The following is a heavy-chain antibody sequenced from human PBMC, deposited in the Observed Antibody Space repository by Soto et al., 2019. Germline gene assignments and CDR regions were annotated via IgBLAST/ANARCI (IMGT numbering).Heavy chain of an antibody. CDR1: GYTFTSYA. CDR2: IKAGNGNT. CDR3: ARDYLELDTGRSNWFDP. V-gene: IGHV1-3*01. D-gene: IGHD3-3*01. J-gene: IGHJ5*02. Sequence: ASVKVSCKASGYTFTSYAMHWVRQAPGQRLEWMGWIKAGNGNTKYSQKFQSRNTITRDTSASTAYMELSNLRTEDTALYYCARDYLELDTGRSNWFDPWGQGTLVTVSS.